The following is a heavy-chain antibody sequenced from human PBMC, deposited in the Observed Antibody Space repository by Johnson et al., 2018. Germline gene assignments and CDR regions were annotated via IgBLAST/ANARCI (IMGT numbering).Heavy chain of an antibody. CDR3: ARYDSNAFDI. D-gene: IGHD3-22*01. V-gene: IGHV1-69*01. CDR1: GGTFSSYA. J-gene: IGHJ3*02. CDR2: IIPIFGTA. Sequence: QVQLVESGAEVKKPGSSVKVSCKASGGTFSSYAISWVRQAPGQGLEWMGGIIPIFGTANYAQKSQGRVTITADESTSTADMELSSLRSEDTAVYYFARYDSNAFDIWGQGTMVTVSS.